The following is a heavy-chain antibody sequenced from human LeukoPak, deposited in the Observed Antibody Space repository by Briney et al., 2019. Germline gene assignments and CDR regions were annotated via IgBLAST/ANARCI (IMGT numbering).Heavy chain of an antibody. CDR2: ISGSGDST. V-gene: IGHV3-23*01. CDR1: GFTFSSYA. D-gene: IGHD1-20*01. J-gene: IGHJ4*02. Sequence: GGSLRLSCAASGFTFSSYAMSWVRQAPGKGLEWVSAISGSGDSTYYADSVKGRFTISRDNSKNTLCLQMNSLRAEDTAVYYCAKILTGTHVDYWGQGTLVTVSS. CDR3: AKILTGTHVDY.